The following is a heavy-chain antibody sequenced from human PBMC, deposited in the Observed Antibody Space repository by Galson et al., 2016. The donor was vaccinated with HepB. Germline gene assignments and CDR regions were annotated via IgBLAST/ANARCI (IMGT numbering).Heavy chain of an antibody. CDR3: ARGGSYGFGDVSDDAFDI. Sequence: SLRLSCAVSGFTVSRNYMSWVRQAPGKGLEWVSVIYKDGSRYYADSVKGRFTISRDNSKNTIFLQMNSLRVEDTAVYFCARGGSYGFGDVSDDAFDIWGQGTRVTVSS. CDR2: IYKDGSR. V-gene: IGHV3-53*01. CDR1: GFTVSRNY. J-gene: IGHJ3*02. D-gene: IGHD3-10*01.